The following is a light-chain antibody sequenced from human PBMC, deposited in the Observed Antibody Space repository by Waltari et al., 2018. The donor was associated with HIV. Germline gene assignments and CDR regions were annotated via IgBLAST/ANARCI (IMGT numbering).Light chain of an antibody. CDR1: QSVSSY. CDR2: DAS. J-gene: IGKJ5*01. CDR3: QQRSNWPPT. V-gene: IGKV3-11*01. Sequence: EIVLTQSPATLSLSPGESATLSCRASQSVSSYLAWYQQKPGQAPRLLIYDASNSATGIPARFSGSGSGTDFTLTISSLDPEDFAVYYCQQRSNWPPTFGQGTRLEIK.